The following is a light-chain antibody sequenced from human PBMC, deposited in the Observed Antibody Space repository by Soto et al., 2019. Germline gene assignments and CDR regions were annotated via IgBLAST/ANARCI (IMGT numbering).Light chain of an antibody. CDR3: QDPNYSPLT. V-gene: IGKV3D-15*01. CDR1: QTVSSS. Sequence: YRASQTVSSSLAWYQQKPGQAPRLLIYEASNRATGIPARFSCSGSGAEYTLTMSSLHSGDFAVYYYQDPNYSPLTVGGGTKVDIK. CDR2: EAS. J-gene: IGKJ4*01.